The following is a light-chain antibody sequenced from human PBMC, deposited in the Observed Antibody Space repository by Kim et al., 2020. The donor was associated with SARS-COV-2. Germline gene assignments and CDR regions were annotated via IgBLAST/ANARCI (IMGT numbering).Light chain of an antibody. CDR3: QQYGASSLT. CDR2: DAS. J-gene: IGKJ4*01. Sequence: PGERATPSCRSARRGGNSRLAWYQQKPGQAPRLLIYDASSRATGITARFSGSGSGTDFTLTISRLQPEDFAVYYCQQYGASSLTFGGGTKVDIK. V-gene: IGKV3-20*01. CDR1: RRGGNSR.